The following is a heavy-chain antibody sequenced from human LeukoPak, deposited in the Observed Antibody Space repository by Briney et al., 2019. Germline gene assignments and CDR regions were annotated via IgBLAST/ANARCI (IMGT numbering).Heavy chain of an antibody. Sequence: ASVKVSCKASGYTFTSYGISWVRQAPGQGLEWMGWISAYNGNTNYAQKLQGRVTMTTDTSTSTAYMELRSLRSDGTAVYYCARDGYYDSSGYYYVGNDAFDIWGQGTMVTVSS. CDR2: ISAYNGNT. V-gene: IGHV1-18*01. CDR3: ARDGYYDSSGYYYVGNDAFDI. J-gene: IGHJ3*02. D-gene: IGHD3-22*01. CDR1: GYTFTSYG.